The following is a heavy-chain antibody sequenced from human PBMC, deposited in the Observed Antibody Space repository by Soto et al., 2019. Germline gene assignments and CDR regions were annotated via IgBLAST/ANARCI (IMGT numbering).Heavy chain of an antibody. J-gene: IGHJ4*02. V-gene: IGHV3-33*01. CDR3: ARDPERSSGSLRLDY. CDR2: IWYDGSNK. D-gene: IGHD3-22*01. Sequence: QVQLVESGGGVVQPGRSLRLSCAASGFTFSSYGMHWVRQAPGKGLEWVAVIWYDGSNKYYADSVKGRFTISRDNSKNTLYLQMYSLRAEDTAVYYCARDPERSSGSLRLDYWGQGTLVTVSS. CDR1: GFTFSSYG.